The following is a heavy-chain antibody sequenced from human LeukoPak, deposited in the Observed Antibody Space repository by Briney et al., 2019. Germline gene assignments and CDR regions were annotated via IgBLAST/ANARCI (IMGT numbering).Heavy chain of an antibody. V-gene: IGHV1-69*13. CDR2: IIPIFGTA. CDR1: GGTFSIYA. D-gene: IGHD2-2*01. Sequence: GASVKVSFTASGGTFSIYAISWVRQAPGQGLEWMGGIIPIFGTANYAQKFQGRVTITADESTSTAYMELSSLRSEDTAVYYCARGVGYCSSTSCYGNDYWGQGTLVTVSS. J-gene: IGHJ4*02. CDR3: ARGVGYCSSTSCYGNDY.